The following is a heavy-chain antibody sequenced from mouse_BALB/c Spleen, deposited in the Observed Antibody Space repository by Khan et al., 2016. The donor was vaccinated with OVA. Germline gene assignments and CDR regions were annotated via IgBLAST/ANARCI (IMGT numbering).Heavy chain of an antibody. V-gene: IGHV3-1*02. CDR2: INYSGST. D-gene: IGHD1-2*01. CDR1: GYSITSGYG. Sequence: QLQESGPGLVKPSQSLSLTCPVTGYSITSGYGWNWIRQFPGNKLEWMGYINYSGSTNYNPSLKSRISITRDTSKNQFFLQLNSVTTEDTATYYCARTARIKYWGQGTTLTVSS. J-gene: IGHJ2*01. CDR3: ARTARIKY.